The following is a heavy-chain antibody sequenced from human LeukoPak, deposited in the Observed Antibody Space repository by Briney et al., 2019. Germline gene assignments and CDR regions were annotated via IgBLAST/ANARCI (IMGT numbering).Heavy chain of an antibody. V-gene: IGHV4-38-2*02. Sequence: SETLSLTCNVSGYSISSGYFWGWVRQAPGKGLEWIGSIYQRATVHYNPSLKSRVTMSLDTSKNHFSLNLRSMQASDTAVYYCARAFCVGECFVLHIFFDSWGQGTLVTVSS. J-gene: IGHJ4*02. CDR1: GYSISSGYF. D-gene: IGHD2-21*01. CDR3: ARAFCVGECFVLHIFFDS. CDR2: IYQRATV.